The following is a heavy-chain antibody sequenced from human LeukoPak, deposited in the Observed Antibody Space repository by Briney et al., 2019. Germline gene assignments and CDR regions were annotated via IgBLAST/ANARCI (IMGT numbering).Heavy chain of an antibody. J-gene: IGHJ2*01. CDR2: ISPRSATI. CDR1: GFTFSTHG. CDR3: ARVRGPTVTTWYFDL. Sequence: GGSLTLSCGASGFTFSTHGMIWVRQAPGKGLEWVSYISPRSATIYYADSVKGRFTISRDDARNSLFLQMHSLRAGDTAVYYCARVRGPTVTTWYFDLWGRGTLVTVSS. D-gene: IGHD4-17*01. V-gene: IGHV3-48*01.